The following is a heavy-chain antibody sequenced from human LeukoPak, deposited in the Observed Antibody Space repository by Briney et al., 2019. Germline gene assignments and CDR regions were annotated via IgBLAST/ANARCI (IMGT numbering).Heavy chain of an antibody. Sequence: ASVKISCKASGYTFTSYGISWVPQAPGQGLEWMGWISAYNGSTNYAQKLQGRVTMTTDTSTSTAYMELRSLRSDDTAVYYCARDWSGRSFDYWGQGTLVTVSS. CDR1: GYTFTSYG. V-gene: IGHV1-18*01. CDR2: ISAYNGST. J-gene: IGHJ4*02. D-gene: IGHD3-3*01. CDR3: ARDWSGRSFDY.